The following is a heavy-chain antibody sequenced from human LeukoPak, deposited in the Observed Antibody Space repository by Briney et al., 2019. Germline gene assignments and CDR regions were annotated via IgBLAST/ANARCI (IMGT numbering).Heavy chain of an antibody. CDR3: ARGMNSSGWYYYYYGMDV. J-gene: IGHJ6*02. V-gene: IGHV1-8*01. Sequence: ASVKVSCKASGYTFTSYDINWVRQAPGQGLEWMGWMNPNSGNTGYAQKFQGRVTMTRNTSISTAYMELSSLRSEDTAVYYCARGMNSSGWYYYYYGMDVWGQGTTVTVSS. CDR2: MNPNSGNT. D-gene: IGHD6-19*01. CDR1: GYTFTSYD.